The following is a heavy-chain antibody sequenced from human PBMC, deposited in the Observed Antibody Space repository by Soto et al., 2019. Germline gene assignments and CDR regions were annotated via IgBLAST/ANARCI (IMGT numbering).Heavy chain of an antibody. V-gene: IGHV4-59*01. CDR2: VYYSGTT. CDR3: ARGGGSGSRGWFDA. D-gene: IGHD3-10*01. CDR1: GDSISNYA. Sequence: SETLSLTCTVSGDSISNYALSWIRRPPGKGLEWIGYVYYSGTTNYNPSLKSRVALSVDTSKNPFYLKLISVTAADTEVYSCARGGGSGSRGWFDAWGQGTLVTVSS. J-gene: IGHJ5*02.